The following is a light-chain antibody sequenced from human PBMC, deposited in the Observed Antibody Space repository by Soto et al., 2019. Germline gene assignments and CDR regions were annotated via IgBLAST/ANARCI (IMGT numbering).Light chain of an antibody. CDR1: QSLRSN. V-gene: IGKV3-15*01. J-gene: IGKJ1*01. CDR2: SAS. Sequence: EIVMTQSPVTLSVSPGETVTLSCRASQSLRSNLAWYQKKPGQTPRLLIYSASIRAAATPARFSGSGAGTNFSLTIISLQSEDFAVYYCQQHDKLPPAFGQGTKVDLK. CDR3: QQHDKLPPA.